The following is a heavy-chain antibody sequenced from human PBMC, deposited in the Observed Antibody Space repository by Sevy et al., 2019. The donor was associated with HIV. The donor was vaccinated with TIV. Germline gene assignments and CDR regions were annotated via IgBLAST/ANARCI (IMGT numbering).Heavy chain of an antibody. D-gene: IGHD5-18*01. J-gene: IGHJ4*02. Sequence: SETLSLTCTVSGGSISSGGYYWSWIRQHPGKGLAWIGYIYYSGSTYYNPSLKSRVTISVDTSKNQFSLKLSSVTAADTAVYYCARRKIGYSYGDFDYWGQGTLVTVSS. V-gene: IGHV4-31*03. CDR2: IYYSGST. CDR3: ARRKIGYSYGDFDY. CDR1: GGSISSGGYY.